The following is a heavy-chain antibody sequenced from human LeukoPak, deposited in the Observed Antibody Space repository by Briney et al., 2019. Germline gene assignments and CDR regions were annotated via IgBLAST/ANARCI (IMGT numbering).Heavy chain of an antibody. Sequence: PSETLSLTCTVSGGSISSGGYYWRWSRQHPGKGLEWIGYIYYSGSTYYNPSLKSRVTISVDTSKNQFSLKLSSVTAADTAVYYCARVVVVAATPMNYYYYGMDVWGQGTTVTVSS. J-gene: IGHJ6*02. CDR3: ARVVVVAATPMNYYYYGMDV. V-gene: IGHV4-31*03. CDR2: IYYSGST. D-gene: IGHD2-15*01. CDR1: GGSISSGGYY.